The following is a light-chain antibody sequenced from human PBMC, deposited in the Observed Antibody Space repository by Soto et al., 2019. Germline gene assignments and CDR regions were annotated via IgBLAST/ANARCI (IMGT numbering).Light chain of an antibody. J-gene: IGKJ1*01. CDR2: GAS. Sequence: EIVLTQSPGTLSLSPGERATLSCRASQSVSTRSLAWYQQKPGQAPRLLISGASSRAADIPDRFSGSGSGTDFTLTINRLEPEDFAVYYCQHYITSLTTFGQGTKVDIK. V-gene: IGKV3-20*01. CDR1: QSVSTRS. CDR3: QHYITSLTT.